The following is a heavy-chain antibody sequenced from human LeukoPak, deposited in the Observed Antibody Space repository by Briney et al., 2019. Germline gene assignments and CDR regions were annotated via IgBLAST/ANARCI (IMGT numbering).Heavy chain of an antibody. CDR1: GYTFTSYA. J-gene: IGHJ6*02. CDR3: AREGQVLRARGGFNHYYYYGMDV. CDR2: INAGNGNT. V-gene: IGHV1-3*01. D-gene: IGHD2-15*01. Sequence: ASVKVSCKASGYTFTSYAMHWVRQAPGQRLEWMGWINAGNGNTKYSQKFQGRVTITRDTSASTAYMELSSLRSEDTAVYYCAREGQVLRARGGFNHYYYYGMDVWGQGTTVTVSS.